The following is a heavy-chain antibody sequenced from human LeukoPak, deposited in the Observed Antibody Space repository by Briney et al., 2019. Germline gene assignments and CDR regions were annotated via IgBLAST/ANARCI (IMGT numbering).Heavy chain of an antibody. CDR2: INHSGST. D-gene: IGHD3-3*01. CDR1: GGSISSSSYY. CDR3: ARDTLRFLEWLEPYAFDI. V-gene: IGHV4-39*07. Sequence: SETLSLTCTVSGGSISSSSYYWSWIRQPPGKGLEWIGEINHSGSTNYNPSLKSRVTISVDTSKNQFSLKLSSVTAADTAVYYCARDTLRFLEWLEPYAFDIWGQGTMVTVSS. J-gene: IGHJ3*02.